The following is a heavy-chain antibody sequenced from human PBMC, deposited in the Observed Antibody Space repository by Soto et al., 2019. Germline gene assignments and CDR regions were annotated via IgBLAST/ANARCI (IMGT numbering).Heavy chain of an antibody. Sequence: QIHLVQSGAEVKKPGASVKVSCKASGYTFTTYALHWVRQAPGKRLEWMGWINAGNGNTKYSQKFLGRLTITRDTSDATAYRAHSNLISEDTALYYCASQGRSSSWDFDYGGQGSLVTVTA. CDR2: INAGNGNT. CDR1: GYTFTTYA. J-gene: IGHJ4*02. D-gene: IGHD6-13*01. V-gene: IGHV1-3*01. CDR3: ASQGRSSSWDFDY.